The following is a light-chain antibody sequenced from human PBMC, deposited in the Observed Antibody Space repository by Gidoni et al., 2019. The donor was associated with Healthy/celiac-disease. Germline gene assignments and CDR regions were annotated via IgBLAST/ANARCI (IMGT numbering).Light chain of an antibody. CDR2: KAS. CDR1: QSISSW. Sequence: DIQMTQSPSTLSAYVGERVTITCRASQSISSWLAWYQQKPGKAPKLLIYKASSLESGVPSRFSGSGSGTEFTLTISSLHPDDFATYYCQQYNSYSRTFGQGTKLEIK. V-gene: IGKV1-5*03. CDR3: QQYNSYSRT. J-gene: IGKJ2*01.